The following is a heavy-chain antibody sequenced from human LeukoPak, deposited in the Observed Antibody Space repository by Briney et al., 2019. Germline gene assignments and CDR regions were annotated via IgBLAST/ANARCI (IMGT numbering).Heavy chain of an antibody. CDR1: GASISTYY. V-gene: IGHV4-59*12. D-gene: IGHD5-12*01. CDR2: SHYSGDN. CDR3: ARGNSGYDSRY. Sequence: SETLSLTCTVSGASISTYYWSWIRQPPGKGLEWIGFSHYSGDNNYNPSLKGRATISLDTSKNHFSLRLTSVTAADTAVYYCARGNSGYDSRYWGQGTLVTVSS. J-gene: IGHJ4*02.